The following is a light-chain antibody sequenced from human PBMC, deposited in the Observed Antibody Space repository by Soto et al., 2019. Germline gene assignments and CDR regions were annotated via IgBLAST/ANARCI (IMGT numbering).Light chain of an antibody. Sequence: QSALTQPASVSGSPGQSITISCTGTSSDVGAYNYVSWYQQHPGKAPKLMIYEVSNRPSGVSDRFSGSKSGTSASLDITGLQAEDEAYYYCQSYDDSLNGSGVFGGGTQLTVL. CDR1: SSDVGAYNY. CDR2: EVS. J-gene: IGLJ3*02. CDR3: QSYDDSLNGSGV. V-gene: IGLV2-14*01.